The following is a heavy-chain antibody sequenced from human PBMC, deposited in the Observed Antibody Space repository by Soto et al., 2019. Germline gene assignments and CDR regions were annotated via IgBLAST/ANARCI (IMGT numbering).Heavy chain of an antibody. CDR1: GVSVNSGSFY. CDR3: ARGATVTQYDD. Sequence: QVQLQESGPGLVKPSETLSLTCTVSGVSVNSGSFYWAWIRQPPGKGREWIGFGSYSGTTNYKPSLKSRVTISVDTSRSQISLKVTSLTAADTAVYYCARGATVTQYDDWGQGTLVTVSS. CDR2: GSYSGTT. V-gene: IGHV4-61*01. J-gene: IGHJ4*02. D-gene: IGHD4-17*01.